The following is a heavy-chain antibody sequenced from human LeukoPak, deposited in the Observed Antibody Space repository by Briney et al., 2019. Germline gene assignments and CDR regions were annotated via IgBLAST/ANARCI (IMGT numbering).Heavy chain of an antibody. CDR3: ARDRRYYDTSGTVYYDAMDV. Sequence: PSDTLSLTCTVSGGSMSSYYWSWTRQPPGKGLEWIGYISYSGSTNYNPSLKSRVTISVDTSKNHFSLKLSSVTAADTAVYYCARDRRYYDTSGTVYYDAMDVWGQGTTVTVSS. J-gene: IGHJ6*02. V-gene: IGHV4-59*01. CDR2: ISYSGST. D-gene: IGHD3-22*01. CDR1: GGSMSSYY.